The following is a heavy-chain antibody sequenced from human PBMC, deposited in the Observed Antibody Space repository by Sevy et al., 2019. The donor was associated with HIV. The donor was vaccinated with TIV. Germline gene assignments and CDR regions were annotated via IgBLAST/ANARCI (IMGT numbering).Heavy chain of an antibody. D-gene: IGHD1-26*01. CDR3: ARVLSGSYYGSY. CDR1: GYTFTGYY. Sequence: ASVKVSCKASGYTFTGYYMHLVRQAPGQGLEWMGRINPNSGGTNYAQKFQGRVTMTRDTSISTAYMELSRLRSDDTAVYSCARVLSGSYYGSYWGQGTLVTVSS. V-gene: IGHV1-2*06. CDR2: INPNSGGT. J-gene: IGHJ4*02.